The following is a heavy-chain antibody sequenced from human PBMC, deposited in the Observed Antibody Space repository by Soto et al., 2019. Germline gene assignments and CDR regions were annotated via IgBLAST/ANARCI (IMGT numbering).Heavy chain of an antibody. CDR3: ASGGYYYDSSGYYYGSFDY. J-gene: IGHJ4*02. CDR1: GGTFSSYA. CDR2: IIPIFGTA. D-gene: IGHD3-22*01. Sequence: SVKVSCKACGGTFSSYAISLVRQAPGQGLEWMGGIIPIFGTANYAQKFQGRVTITADESTSTAYMELSSLRSEDTAVYYCASGGYYYDSSGYYYGSFDYWGQGTLVTVSS. V-gene: IGHV1-69*13.